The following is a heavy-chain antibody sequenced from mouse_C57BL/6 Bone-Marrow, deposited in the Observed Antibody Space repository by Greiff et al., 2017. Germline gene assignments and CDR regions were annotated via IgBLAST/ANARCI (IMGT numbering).Heavy chain of an antibody. Sequence: EVQLQQSGPVLVKPGPSVKISCKASGFTFTDYYMHWVQQSPGKSLEWIGLVYPYNGGTSYNQKFTGQATLTVDTSSRTAYMELNSLTSEGSAVYYCAREGYYSSSACDYWGQGTTVTVSA. CDR3: AREGYYSSSACDY. D-gene: IGHD1-1*01. CDR2: VYPYNGGT. V-gene: IGHV1-36*01. J-gene: IGHJ2*01. CDR1: GFTFTDYY.